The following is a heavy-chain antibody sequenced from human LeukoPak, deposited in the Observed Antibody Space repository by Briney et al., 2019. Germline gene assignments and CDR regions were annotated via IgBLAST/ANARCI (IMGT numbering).Heavy chain of an antibody. J-gene: IGHJ4*02. CDR1: GLPTSSYP. V-gene: IGHV3-23*01. CDR2: ISGDGGGT. Sequence: AGSFRLFSEDSGLPTSSYPMTWGGRAPRNGVDWILAISGDGGGTYYAASVQGRSTVSRDNSKNTVYLQMNSLRAEDTAVYYCAKESRLEGHTVAFDYWGQGSLVTVSS. D-gene: IGHD4-23*01. CDR3: AKESRLEGHTVAFDY.